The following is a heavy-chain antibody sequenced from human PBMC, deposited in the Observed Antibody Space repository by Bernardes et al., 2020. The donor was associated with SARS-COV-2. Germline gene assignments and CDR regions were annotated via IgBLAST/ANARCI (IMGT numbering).Heavy chain of an antibody. D-gene: IGHD4-17*01. V-gene: IGHV3-73*01. CDR3: TGDYLY. CDR1: GFIFSGSA. Sequence: GRSLRLSCAASGFIFSGSAIQWVRQASGKGLEWIGRIRSKPKGYATTYAASLKGRFVISRDDSRNTAYLQIHSLKIDDTAVYYCTGDYLYWDQGTLVSVSS. CDR2: IRSKPKGYAT. J-gene: IGHJ4*02.